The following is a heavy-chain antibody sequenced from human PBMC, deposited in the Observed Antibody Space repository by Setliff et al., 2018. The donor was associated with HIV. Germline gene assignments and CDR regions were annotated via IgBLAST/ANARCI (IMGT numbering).Heavy chain of an antibody. CDR1: GGSISSGSYY. V-gene: IGHV4-61*09. Sequence: PSETLSLTCTISGGSISSGSYYWSWIRQPAGKGLEWIGHIYTSGTTNYNPSLRSRVSISVDTSKNQFSLKLSSVTAADTAVYYCARSGYDPMPGAMAPILWYFDLWGRGTLVTVSS. CDR2: IYTSGTT. D-gene: IGHD5-12*01. CDR3: ARSGYDPMPGAMAPILWYFDL. J-gene: IGHJ2*01.